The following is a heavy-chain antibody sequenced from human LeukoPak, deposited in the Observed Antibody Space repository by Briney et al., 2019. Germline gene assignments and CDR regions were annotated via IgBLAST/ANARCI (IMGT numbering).Heavy chain of an antibody. J-gene: IGHJ4*02. CDR3: ARGIGYYGSGDY. Sequence: PSETLSLTCVFYGGSFSGYYWSWIRQPPGKGLEGIGEINHSGSTNYNPSLKSRVTISVDTSKNQFSLKLSSVTAADTAVYYCARGIGYYGSGDYWGQGTLVTVSS. V-gene: IGHV4-34*01. CDR1: GGSFSGYY. D-gene: IGHD3-10*01. CDR2: INHSGST.